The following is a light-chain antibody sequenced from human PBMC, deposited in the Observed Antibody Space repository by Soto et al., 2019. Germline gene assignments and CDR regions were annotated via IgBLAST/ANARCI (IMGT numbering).Light chain of an antibody. Sequence: QSARAQPASVSGSPGQSISISCTGTSSDVGRYNYVSWFQQHPGKAPKLLIDDVSNWPSGVSDRFSGSKSGNTASLTISGLQAEDEADYSCTSFTTSSTFVFGTGTKVTV. CDR2: DVS. V-gene: IGLV2-14*01. CDR3: TSFTTSSTFV. CDR1: SSDVGRYNY. J-gene: IGLJ1*01.